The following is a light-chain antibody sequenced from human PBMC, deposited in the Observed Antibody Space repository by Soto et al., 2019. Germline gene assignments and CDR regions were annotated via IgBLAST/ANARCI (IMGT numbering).Light chain of an antibody. J-gene: IGKJ2*01. CDR1: QSIDSH. CDR2: DAS. V-gene: IGKV1-39*01. Sequence: DIQMTQSPSSLSASVGDRVTITCRASQSIDSHLSWYQQKPGKAPKLLIYDASSLQSGVPSTFSGGGSGTVFTLTISSLQPEDFATYFCHQSYSIPNTFGQWTKLEIK. CDR3: HQSYSIPNT.